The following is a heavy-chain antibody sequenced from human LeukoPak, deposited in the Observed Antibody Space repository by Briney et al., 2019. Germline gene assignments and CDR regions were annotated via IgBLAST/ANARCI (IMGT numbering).Heavy chain of an antibody. CDR2: ISSSGSTI. V-gene: IGHV3-48*03. D-gene: IGHD1-26*01. CDR3: ARDPRKWELLY. CDR1: GFTFSSYE. J-gene: IGHJ4*02. Sequence: GGSLRLSCAASGFTFSSYEMNWVRQAPGKGLEWVSYISSSGSTIYYADSVKGRFTISRDNARKSVFLQMNSLRAEDTAVYYCARDPRKWELLYWGQGTLVTVSS.